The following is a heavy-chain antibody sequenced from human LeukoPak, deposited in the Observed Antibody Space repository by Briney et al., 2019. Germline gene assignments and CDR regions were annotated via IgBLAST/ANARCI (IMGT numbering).Heavy chain of an antibody. J-gene: IGHJ3*02. CDR3: ARETGSCSWFDTSDALDI. CDR1: GFTFSSYW. Sequence: GGSLRLSCAASGFTFSSYWMSWVRQAPGKGLEWVANIKQDGSEKYYVSFVKGRFTISRDNAKSSLYLQMNSLRAEDTAVYYCARETGSCSWFDTSDALDIWGQGTVVTVSS. D-gene: IGHD6-13*01. V-gene: IGHV3-7*01. CDR2: IKQDGSEK.